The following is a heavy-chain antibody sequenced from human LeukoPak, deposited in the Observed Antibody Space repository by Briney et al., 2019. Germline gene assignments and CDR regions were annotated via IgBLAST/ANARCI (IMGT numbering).Heavy chain of an antibody. D-gene: IGHD1-26*01. CDR2: IPSSGTYI. Sequence: PGGSLRLSCAASGFIYSNYNMNWVRQARGKAMEGVSSIPSSGTYIFYADSVKGRFTISRDNAKNSMYLQMDSLAPEDTAVYYCARDPYSGNYGNDYYYYMDVWGKGTTVTISS. J-gene: IGHJ6*03. CDR3: ARDPYSGNYGNDYYYYMDV. V-gene: IGHV3-21*01. CDR1: GFIYSNYN.